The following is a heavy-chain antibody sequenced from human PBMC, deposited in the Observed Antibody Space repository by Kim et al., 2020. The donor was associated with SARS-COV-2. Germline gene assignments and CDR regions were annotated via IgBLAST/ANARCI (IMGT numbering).Heavy chain of an antibody. D-gene: IGHD5-18*01. J-gene: IGHJ6*02. CDR1: GYTFTSYG. Sequence: ASVKVSCKASGYTFTSYGISWVRQAPGQGLEWMGWISAYNGNTNYAQKLQGRVTMTTDTSTSTAYMELRSLRSDDTAVYYCATAMVMRYYYYGMDVWGQGTTVTVSS. CDR2: ISAYNGNT. V-gene: IGHV1-18*01. CDR3: ATAMVMRYYYYGMDV.